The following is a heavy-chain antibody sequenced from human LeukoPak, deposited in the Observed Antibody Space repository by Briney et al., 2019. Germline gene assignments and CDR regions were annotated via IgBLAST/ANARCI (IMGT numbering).Heavy chain of an antibody. D-gene: IGHD3-10*01. V-gene: IGHV3-74*01. CDR1: GFTFSSYW. CDR3: ARGYYGFDY. Sequence: PRGSLRLSCAASGFTFSSYWMHWVRQAPGKGLVWVSRINSDGSSTNYADPVKGRFTISRDNAKNTLYLQMNSLRAEDTAVYYCARGYYGFDYWGQGTLVTVSS. CDR2: INSDGSST. J-gene: IGHJ4*02.